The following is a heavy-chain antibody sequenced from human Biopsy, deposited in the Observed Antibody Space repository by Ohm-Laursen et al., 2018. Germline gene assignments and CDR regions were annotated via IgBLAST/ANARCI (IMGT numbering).Heavy chain of an antibody. Sequence: SLTLSCAASGFTFSNYGLHWVRQAPGKGLEWLAVIWNDGSNKYYGDSVQGRFTISRVNSKNTVYLQMISLRAEDTAIYYCARDSTINTVTTADYGGQGTLFTVSS. CDR2: IWNDGSNK. CDR3: ARDSTINTVTTADY. CDR1: GFTFSNYG. J-gene: IGHJ4*02. D-gene: IGHD4-11*01. V-gene: IGHV3-33*01.